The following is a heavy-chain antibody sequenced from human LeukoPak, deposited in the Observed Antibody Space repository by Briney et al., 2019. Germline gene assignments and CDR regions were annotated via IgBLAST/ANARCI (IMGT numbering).Heavy chain of an antibody. CDR1: GGSISSYY. V-gene: IGHV4-59*01. D-gene: IGHD3-22*01. Sequence: SETLSLTCTVSGGSISSYYWSWIRRPPGKGLEWIGYIYYSGSTNYNPSLKSRVTISVDTSKNQFSLKLSSVTAADTAVYYCARGDYYDSSGYYTFDYWGQGTLVTVSS. J-gene: IGHJ4*02. CDR3: ARGDYYDSSGYYTFDY. CDR2: IYYSGST.